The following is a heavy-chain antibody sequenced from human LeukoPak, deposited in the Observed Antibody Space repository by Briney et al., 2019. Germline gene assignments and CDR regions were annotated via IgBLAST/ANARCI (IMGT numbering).Heavy chain of an antibody. Sequence: GGSLRLSCAASGFTFSSYGMSWVRQAPGKGLEWVSAISVSGGSTYYADSVKGRFTISRDNSKNTLYLQMNSLRAEDKAVYYCAKDNQQYYYDSSGYYLSVPHFDYWGQGTLVTVSS. CDR3: AKDNQQYYYDSSGYYLSVPHFDY. D-gene: IGHD3-22*01. J-gene: IGHJ4*02. CDR2: ISVSGGST. V-gene: IGHV3-23*01. CDR1: GFTFSSYG.